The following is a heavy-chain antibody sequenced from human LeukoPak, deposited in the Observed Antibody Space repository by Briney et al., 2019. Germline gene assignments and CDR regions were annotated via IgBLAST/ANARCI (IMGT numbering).Heavy chain of an antibody. CDR1: GYTFTGYY. CDR2: INPNSGGT. V-gene: IGHV1-2*02. CDR3: ASTPGTVRGHNWYFDL. D-gene: IGHD3-10*01. J-gene: IGHJ2*01. Sequence: GASVKVSCKASGYTFTGYYMHWVRQAPGQGLEWMGWINPNSGGTNYAQKFQGRVTITADESTSTAYMELSSLRSEDTAIYYCASTPGTVRGHNWYFDLWGRGTLVTVSS.